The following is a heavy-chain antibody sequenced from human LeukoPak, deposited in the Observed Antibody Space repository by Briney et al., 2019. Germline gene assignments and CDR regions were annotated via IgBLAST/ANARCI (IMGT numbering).Heavy chain of an antibody. Sequence: SETLSLTCAVYGGSFSGYYWSWIRQPPGKGLEWIGEINHSGSTNYNPSLKSRVTISVDTSKNQFSLKLSPVTAADTAVYYCARGSHSYVWGSYRPTGWFDPWGQGTLVTVSS. D-gene: IGHD3-16*02. CDR1: GGSFSGYY. V-gene: IGHV4-34*01. CDR3: ARGSHSYVWGSYRPTGWFDP. J-gene: IGHJ5*02. CDR2: INHSGST.